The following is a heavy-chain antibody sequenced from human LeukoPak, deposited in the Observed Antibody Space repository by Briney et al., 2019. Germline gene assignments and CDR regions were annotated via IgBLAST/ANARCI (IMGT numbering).Heavy chain of an antibody. V-gene: IGHV1-2*06. D-gene: IGHD3-22*01. CDR1: GYTFTGYY. CDR2: INPNSGGT. CDR3: ANQGVVVITRPRVFDY. Sequence: ASVKVSCKASGYTFTGYYMHWVRQAPGQGLEWMGRINPNSGGTNYAQKFQGRVTMTRDTSISTAYMELSRLRSDDTAVYYCANQGVVVITRPRVFDYWGQGTLVTVSS. J-gene: IGHJ4*02.